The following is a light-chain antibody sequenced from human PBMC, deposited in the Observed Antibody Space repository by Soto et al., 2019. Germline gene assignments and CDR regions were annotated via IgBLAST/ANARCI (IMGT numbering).Light chain of an antibody. Sequence: DIQMTQSPSSLSASVGDRVTITCRASQVVNNYVAWYQQKPGRVPNLLIFGASTLQSGVPSRCSGSGSGTDFTLTISSLQPEDAATYYCQKYDSAPAWTFGPGTKVEIK. V-gene: IGKV1-27*01. CDR3: QKYDSAPAWT. CDR2: GAS. CDR1: QVVNNY. J-gene: IGKJ1*01.